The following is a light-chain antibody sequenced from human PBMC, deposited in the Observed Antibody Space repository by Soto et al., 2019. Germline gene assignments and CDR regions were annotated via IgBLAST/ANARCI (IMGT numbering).Light chain of an antibody. J-gene: IGKJ3*01. CDR3: QQYGSSPFT. Sequence: IVLTQSPGTLSLSPGERTTLSCRASQSISRYLAWYQQKPGQGPRLLIYGASSRATGIPDRFSGSGSGTDFTLTISRLEPEDFAVYYCQQYGSSPFTFGPGTKVDIK. CDR2: GAS. V-gene: IGKV3-20*01. CDR1: QSISRY.